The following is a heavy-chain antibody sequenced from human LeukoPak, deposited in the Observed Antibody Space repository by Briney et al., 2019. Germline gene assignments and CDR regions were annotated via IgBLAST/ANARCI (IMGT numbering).Heavy chain of an antibody. CDR2: ITWNGGVI. J-gene: IGHJ3*02. V-gene: IGHV3-9*01. D-gene: IGHD6-13*01. CDR3: AKEGQQLSVATFDI. CDR1: GFTFDDYS. Sequence: PGRSLRLSCVVSGFTFDDYSMHWVRQAPGKGLEWVAGITWNGGVIGYADSVKGRFTISRDNAKNSLYLQMNSLTTDDTALFYCAKEGQQLSVATFDIWSQGTMVTVSS.